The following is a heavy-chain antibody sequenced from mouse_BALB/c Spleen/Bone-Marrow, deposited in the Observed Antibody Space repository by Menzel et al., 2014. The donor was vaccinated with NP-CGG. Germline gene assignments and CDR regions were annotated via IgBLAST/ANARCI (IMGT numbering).Heavy chain of an antibody. D-gene: IGHD1-1*01. Sequence: EVMLVESGGGLVQPGGSLRLSCETSGSTFTDYYMNWVRQPPGKALEWLAFIRNKANGYTTEYSASVKGRFTISRDNSQSILYLQMNTLRAEDSATYYCARDGVSLLFDYWGQGTTLTVSS. CDR3: ARDGVSLLFDY. CDR2: IRNKANGYTT. V-gene: IGHV7-3*02. J-gene: IGHJ2*01. CDR1: GSTFTDYY.